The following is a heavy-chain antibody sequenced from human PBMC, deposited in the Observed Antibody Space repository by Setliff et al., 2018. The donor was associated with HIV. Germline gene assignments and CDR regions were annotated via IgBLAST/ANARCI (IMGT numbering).Heavy chain of an antibody. Sequence: KPSETLSLTCTVSGGSISTGSYFWSWARQPAGKGLEWIGHIYSSGNSNYNPSLKSRVTISVDTSKNQFSLKLNSVTAADTAVYYCAREGGYSAYEPFDYWGQGTLVTVSS. J-gene: IGHJ4*02. V-gene: IGHV4-61*09. CDR1: GGSISTGSYF. D-gene: IGHD5-12*01. CDR2: IYSSGNS. CDR3: AREGGYSAYEPFDY.